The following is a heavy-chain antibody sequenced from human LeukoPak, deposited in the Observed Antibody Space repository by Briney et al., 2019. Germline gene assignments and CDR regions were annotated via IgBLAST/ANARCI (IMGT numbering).Heavy chain of an antibody. CDR3: AKQIVVVVPAAMYATTFDI. Sequence: GESLRLSCAASGFTFSSYAMSWVRQAPGKGLEWVSAISGSGGSTYYAGSVKGRFTISRDNSKNTLYLQMNSLRAEDTAVYYCAKQIVVVVPAAMYATTFDIWGQGTMVTVSS. J-gene: IGHJ3*02. V-gene: IGHV3-23*01. D-gene: IGHD2-2*01. CDR2: ISGSGGST. CDR1: GFTFSSYA.